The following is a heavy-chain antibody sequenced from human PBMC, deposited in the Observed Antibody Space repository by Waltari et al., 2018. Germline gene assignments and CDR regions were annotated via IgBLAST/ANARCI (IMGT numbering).Heavy chain of an antibody. CDR1: GGTFSSYA. CDR3: ARASPDYDDSSGYYYG. V-gene: IGHV1-69*01. D-gene: IGHD3-22*01. Sequence: QVQLVQSGAEVKQPGSSVKVSCKASGGTFSSYAIRWVRQALGQGLECMGGIIPIFGTANYAQKFQGRVTITADESTSTADMGLSSLRSEDTAVYYCARASPDYDDSSGYYYGWGQGTLVTVSS. J-gene: IGHJ4*02. CDR2: IIPIFGTA.